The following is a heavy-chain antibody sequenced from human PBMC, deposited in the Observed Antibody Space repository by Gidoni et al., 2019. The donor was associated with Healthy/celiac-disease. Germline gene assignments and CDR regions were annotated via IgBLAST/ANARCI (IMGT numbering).Heavy chain of an antibody. Sequence: QVQLQQWGAGLLKPSETLSLTCAVYGGSFSGYYWSWIRQPPGKGLEWIGEINHSGSTNYNPSLKSRVTISVDTSKNPFSLKLSSVTAADTAVYYCARTGGPGGKYSSSYYYYYGMDVCGQGTTVTVSS. CDR2: INHSGST. CDR1: GGSFSGYY. CDR3: ARTGGPGGKYSSSYYYYYGMDV. J-gene: IGHJ6*02. V-gene: IGHV4-34*01. D-gene: IGHD6-6*01.